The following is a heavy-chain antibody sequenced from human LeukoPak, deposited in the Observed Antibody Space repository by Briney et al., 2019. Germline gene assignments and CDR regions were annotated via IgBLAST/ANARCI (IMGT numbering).Heavy chain of an antibody. CDR1: GGSLSSSNW. CDR2: INHSGST. D-gene: IGHD4-11*01. V-gene: IGHV4-4*02. J-gene: IGHJ4*02. Sequence: SETLSLTCAVSGGSLSSSNWWSWVRQPPGKGLEWIGEINHSGSTNYNPSLKSRVTISVDTSKNQFSLKLSSVTAADTAVYYCASLTTVTKDDYWGQGTLVTVSS. CDR3: ASLTTVTKDDY.